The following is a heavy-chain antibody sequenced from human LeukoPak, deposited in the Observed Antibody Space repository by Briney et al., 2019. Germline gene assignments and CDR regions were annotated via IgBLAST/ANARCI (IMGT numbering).Heavy chain of an antibody. Sequence: ASVKVSCKASGGTFSSYAISWVRQAPGQGLEWMGGIIPIFGTANYAQKFQGRVTITADKSTSTAYMELSSLRSEDTAVYYCAGGIAVAGTRPLNWFDPWGQGTLVTVSS. D-gene: IGHD6-19*01. CDR2: IIPIFGTA. CDR1: GGTFSSYA. V-gene: IGHV1-69*06. J-gene: IGHJ5*02. CDR3: AGGIAVAGTRPLNWFDP.